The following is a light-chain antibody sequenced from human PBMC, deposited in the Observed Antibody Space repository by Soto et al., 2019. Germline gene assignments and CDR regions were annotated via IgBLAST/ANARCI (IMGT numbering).Light chain of an antibody. V-gene: IGKV3-20*01. Sequence: EIVMTQSPATLSVSPGERATISCRASQSVSSSYVACYQQKPGQAHRLLIYGASIRGSVIPDMFGGSWSGTDFPLTISRLEPEDVAVYYCQQYGSSGTFGQGTKVDIK. CDR3: QQYGSSGT. CDR1: QSVSSSY. J-gene: IGKJ1*01. CDR2: GAS.